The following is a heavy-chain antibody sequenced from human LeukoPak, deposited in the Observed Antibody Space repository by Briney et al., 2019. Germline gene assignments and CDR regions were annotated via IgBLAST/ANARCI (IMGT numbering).Heavy chain of an antibody. CDR3: ASSWYSSGWYYFDY. J-gene: IGHJ4*02. CDR1: GGSISSYY. V-gene: IGHV4-59*01. D-gene: IGHD6-19*01. CDR2: IYYSGST. Sequence: SETLSLTCTVSGGSISSYYWSWIRQPPGKGLEWIGYIYYSGSTTYNPSLKSRVTISVDTSKNQFSLKLTSVTAADTAVYYCASSWYSSGWYYFDYWGQGTLVTVSS.